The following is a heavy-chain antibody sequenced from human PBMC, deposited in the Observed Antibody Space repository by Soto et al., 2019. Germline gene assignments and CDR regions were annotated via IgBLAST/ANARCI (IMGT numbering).Heavy chain of an antibody. CDR1: GGSISSGGYY. J-gene: IGHJ5*02. CDR2: IYYSGST. Sequence: QVQLQESGPGLVKPSQTLSLTCTVSGGSISSGGYYWSWIRQHPGKGLEWIGYIYYSGSTYYNPSLKSRVTISVDTSKNQFSLKLSSVTAADTAVYYCARDVRSGTRGLRCFDPWGQGTLVTVSS. D-gene: IGHD1-7*01. CDR3: ARDVRSGTRGLRCFDP. V-gene: IGHV4-31*03.